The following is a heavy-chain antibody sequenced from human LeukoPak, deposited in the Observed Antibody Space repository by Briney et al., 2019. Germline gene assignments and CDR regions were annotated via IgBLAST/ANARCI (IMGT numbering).Heavy chain of an antibody. Sequence: SETLSLTCTVSGYSISSGYYWGWIRQPPGKGLEWIGSIYHSGSTYYNPSLKSRVTISVDTSKNQFSLKLSSVTDADTAVYYCAKEGDSGDYDTTDYWGQGTLVTVSS. CDR2: IYHSGST. V-gene: IGHV4-38-2*02. D-gene: IGHD4-17*01. J-gene: IGHJ4*02. CDR1: GYSISSGYY. CDR3: AKEGDSGDYDTTDY.